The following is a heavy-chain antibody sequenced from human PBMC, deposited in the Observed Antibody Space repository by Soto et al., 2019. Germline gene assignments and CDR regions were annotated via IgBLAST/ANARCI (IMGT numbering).Heavy chain of an antibody. V-gene: IGHV3-9*01. CDR3: AKSTNSSGLFDY. CDR1: GFTFDDYA. J-gene: IGHJ4*02. D-gene: IGHD6-6*01. CDR2: ISWNSGTI. Sequence: EVQLVESGGGLVQPDRSLRLSCAASGFTFDDYAMHWVRQTPGKGLEWVSEISWNSGTIDYADSVKGRFTISRDNAKNSLYLHMNSLRADDTASYFCAKSTNSSGLFDYWGQGTLVTVSS.